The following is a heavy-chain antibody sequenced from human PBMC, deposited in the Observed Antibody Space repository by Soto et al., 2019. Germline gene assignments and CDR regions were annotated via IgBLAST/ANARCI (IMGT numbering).Heavy chain of an antibody. CDR3: SRHSELAAHSVCLAY. CDR1: EYSFSTYW. J-gene: IGHJ4*02. CDR2: IYPGDSDT. V-gene: IGHV5-51*01. D-gene: IGHD6-6*01. Sequence: GESLKISCKGSEYSFSTYWIAWVRQMPGKGLEWMGIIYPGDSDTRYSPSFQGQVTISADKSISTAHLQWSSLKASDTAMYYCSRHSELAAHSVCLAYWGQGTLVTVSS.